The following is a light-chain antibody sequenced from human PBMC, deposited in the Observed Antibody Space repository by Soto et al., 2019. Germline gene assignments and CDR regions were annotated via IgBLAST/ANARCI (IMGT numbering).Light chain of an antibody. CDR3: SSYTSSSTYV. Sequence: QSALTQPASVSGSPGQSITIPCTGTGSDVGGYDYVSWYQHHPGNAPKVMIYEVTNRPSGVSNRFSGSKSGNTASLTISGLLAEDEADYYCSSYTSSSTYVFGTGTKVTVL. CDR2: EVT. J-gene: IGLJ1*01. CDR1: GSDVGGYDY. V-gene: IGLV2-14*01.